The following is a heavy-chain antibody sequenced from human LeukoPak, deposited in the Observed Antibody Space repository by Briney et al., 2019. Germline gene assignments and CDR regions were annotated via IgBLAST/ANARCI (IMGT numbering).Heavy chain of an antibody. J-gene: IGHJ6*03. CDR2: ISAYNGNT. CDR1: GSTFTSYG. V-gene: IGHV1-18*01. Sequence: GASVKLSCKASGSTFTSYGISWVRQAPGQGLEWMGWISAYNGNTNYAQKHQGRVTMTTDTSTSTAYMELRSLRSDDTAVYYCARELEDGDYVGYYYYYMDVWGKGTTVTISS. D-gene: IGHD4-17*01. CDR3: ARELEDGDYVGYYYYYMDV.